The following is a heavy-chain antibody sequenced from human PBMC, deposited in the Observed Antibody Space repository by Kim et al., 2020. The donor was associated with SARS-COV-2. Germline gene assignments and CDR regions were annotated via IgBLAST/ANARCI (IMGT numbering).Heavy chain of an antibody. J-gene: IGHJ3*02. V-gene: IGHV7-4-1*02. Sequence: ASVKVSCKASGYTFTSYAMNWVRQAPGQGLEWMGWINTNTGNPTYAQGFTGRFVFSLDTSVSTAYLQISSLKAEDTALYYCARETTGGYYASSGYGLGAFEIWGQRTLGTVSS. CDR3: ARETTGGYYASSGYGLGAFEI. CDR2: INTNTGNP. D-gene: IGHD3-22*01. CDR1: GYTFTSYA.